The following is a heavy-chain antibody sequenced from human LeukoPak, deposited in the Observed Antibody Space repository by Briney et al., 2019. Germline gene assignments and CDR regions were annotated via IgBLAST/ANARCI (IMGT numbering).Heavy chain of an antibody. CDR2: ISGSGGST. D-gene: IGHD5-18*01. J-gene: IGHJ5*02. Sequence: GGSLRLSCAASGFTFSSYAMSWVRQAPGKGLEWVSAISGSGGSTYYADSVKGRFTISRDNAENSLYLQMNSLRAEDTAVYYCARDRGTAMVPNWFDPWGQGTLVTVSS. V-gene: IGHV3-23*01. CDR3: ARDRGTAMVPNWFDP. CDR1: GFTFSSYA.